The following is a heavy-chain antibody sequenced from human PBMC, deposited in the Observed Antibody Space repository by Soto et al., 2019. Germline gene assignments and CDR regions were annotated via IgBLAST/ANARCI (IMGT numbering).Heavy chain of an antibody. Sequence: SETLSLTCAVSSGSISSSNWWSWVRQPPGKGLEWIGEIYHSGSTNYNPSLKSRVTISVDKSKNQFSLKLSSVTAADTAVYYCASNVLLWFGEGSYYFDYWGQGTLVTVSS. J-gene: IGHJ4*02. CDR3: ASNVLLWFGEGSYYFDY. D-gene: IGHD3-10*01. V-gene: IGHV4-4*02. CDR1: SGSISSSNW. CDR2: IYHSGST.